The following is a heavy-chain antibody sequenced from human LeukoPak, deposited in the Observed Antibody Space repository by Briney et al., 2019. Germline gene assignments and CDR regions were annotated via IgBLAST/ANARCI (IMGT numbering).Heavy chain of an antibody. CDR3: ASVLYCGADCYSGRYFFDY. CDR2: INPSGDST. J-gene: IGHJ4*02. CDR1: GYTFTSYH. V-gene: IGHV1-46*01. Sequence: ASVKVSCKASGYTFTSYHMHWGRQAPGQGLEWMGIINPSGDSTSYAQKVQGRVTMTRDTSTSTVCMELSSLRSEDTAVYYCASVLYCGADCYSGRYFFDYWGQGTLVTVSS. D-gene: IGHD2-21*02.